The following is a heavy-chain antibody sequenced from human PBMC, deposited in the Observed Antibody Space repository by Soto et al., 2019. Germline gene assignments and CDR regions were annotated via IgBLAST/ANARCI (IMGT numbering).Heavy chain of an antibody. CDR3: ARSDNYVPFDH. V-gene: IGHV4-30-4*01. CDR2: IYYSGFT. CDR1: GGSISSGDYY. D-gene: IGHD4-4*01. Sequence: QVQLQESGPGLVKPSQTLSLTCTVSGGSISSGDYYWSWIRQPPGKGLEWIGYIYYSGFTYYNPSLNSRLTRSADTSKNQFSLKLSSVIAADTSVYYCARSDNYVPFDHWGQGTLVTVSS. J-gene: IGHJ4*02.